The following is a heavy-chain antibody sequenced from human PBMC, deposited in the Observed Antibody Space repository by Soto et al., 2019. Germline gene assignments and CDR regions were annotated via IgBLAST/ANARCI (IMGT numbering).Heavy chain of an antibody. CDR3: ARVYDFWSGFDF. CDR1: GDTFTGYY. Sequence: ASVKVSCKASGDTFTGYYLHWVRQAPGQGLEWMGWIDPNTSATNFAQKFQGRVTMTRDTSISTAYMEVSRLTSDDTAVYYCARVYDFWSGFDFWGQGTLVTVSS. J-gene: IGHJ4*02. D-gene: IGHD3-3*01. CDR2: IDPNTSAT. V-gene: IGHV1-2*02.